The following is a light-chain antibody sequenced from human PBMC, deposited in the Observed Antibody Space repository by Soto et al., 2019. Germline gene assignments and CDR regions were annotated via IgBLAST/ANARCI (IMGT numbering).Light chain of an antibody. CDR3: QQRAKWPST. Sequence: EIVLTQSPVTLSLSPGERATLSCRASQSVYSYLAWYQQRPGQAPRLLIHNAFNRATGIPARFSGSGSGTDFTLTISSLEPEDFAVYYCQQRAKWPSTFGPGTKVE. CDR2: NAF. V-gene: IGKV3-11*01. J-gene: IGKJ2*02. CDR1: QSVYSY.